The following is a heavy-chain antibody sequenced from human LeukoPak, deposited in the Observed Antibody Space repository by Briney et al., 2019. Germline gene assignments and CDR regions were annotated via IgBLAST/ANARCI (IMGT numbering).Heavy chain of an antibody. Sequence: SETLSFTCTVSGGSISSSSYYWGWIRQPPGKGLEWIGSIYYSGSTYYNPSLKSRVTISVDTSKNQFSLKLSSVTAADTAVYYCARYVWGSFDYWGQGTLVTVSS. CDR3: ARYVWGSFDY. V-gene: IGHV4-39*01. D-gene: IGHD3-16*01. CDR2: IYYSGST. CDR1: GGSISSSSYY. J-gene: IGHJ4*02.